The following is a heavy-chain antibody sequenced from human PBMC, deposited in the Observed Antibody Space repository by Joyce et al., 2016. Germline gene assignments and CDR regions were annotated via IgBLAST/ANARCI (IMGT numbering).Heavy chain of an antibody. CDR2: VIPFCGAA. CDR3: ARGGTSSDHYFFYTLDV. J-gene: IGHJ6*02. CDR1: GGDFSNYT. Sequence: QVLLVQSGVAVKRPGSSLRVSCKSSGGDFSNYTVNWVRQAPGQRLEWMGGVIPFCGAAKYAEDFQGRVTLTADQSTRTAYLELSSLTSADTAVYYCARGGTSSDHYFFYTLDVWGPGTTVIVSS. D-gene: IGHD1-14*01. V-gene: IGHV1-69*12.